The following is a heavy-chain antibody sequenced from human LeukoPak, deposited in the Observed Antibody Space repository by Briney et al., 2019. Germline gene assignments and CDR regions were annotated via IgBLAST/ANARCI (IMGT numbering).Heavy chain of an antibody. CDR3: VVVVEPPDSDGFDV. Sequence: PGGSLRLSCAASGFTFGNSWVHWVRQAPGKGLVWVSLINADGSTTTYADSVNGRFTISRDNARNTVSLQMNSLTIEDTAVYYCVVVVEPPDSDGFDVWGQGTMITVSS. CDR2: INADGSTT. V-gene: IGHV3-74*01. D-gene: IGHD1-14*01. J-gene: IGHJ3*01. CDR1: GFTFGNSW.